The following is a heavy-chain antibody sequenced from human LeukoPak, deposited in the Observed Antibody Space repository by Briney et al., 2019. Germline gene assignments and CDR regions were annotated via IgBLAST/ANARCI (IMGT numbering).Heavy chain of an antibody. Sequence: GRSLRLSCAASGFTFSTYGMHWVRQAPGKGLEWVAVISYDGSNKYYADSVKGRFTLSRDNSKNFLYLQMNSLRAEDTAMYYCAKDLIIGYYDSSGYSSHWGQGTLVTVSS. CDR1: GFTFSTYG. J-gene: IGHJ4*02. V-gene: IGHV3-30*18. D-gene: IGHD3-22*01. CDR3: AKDLIIGYYDSSGYSSH. CDR2: ISYDGSNK.